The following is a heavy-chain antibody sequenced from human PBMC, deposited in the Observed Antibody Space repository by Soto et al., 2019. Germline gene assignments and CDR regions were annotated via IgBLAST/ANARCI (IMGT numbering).Heavy chain of an antibody. CDR2: INPSGGST. CDR1: GYTFTSYY. V-gene: IGHV1-46*03. J-gene: IGHJ4*02. D-gene: IGHD3-22*01. CDR3: ACPLGYYDSSGYGFDY. Sequence: ASVKVSCKASGYTFTSYYMHWVRQAPGQGLEWMGIINPSGGSTSYAQKFQGRVTMTRDTSTSTVYMELSSLRSEDTAVYYCACPLGYYDSSGYGFDYWGQGTLVTVSS.